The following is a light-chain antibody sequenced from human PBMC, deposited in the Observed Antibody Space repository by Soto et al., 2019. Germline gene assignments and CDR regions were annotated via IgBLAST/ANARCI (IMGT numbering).Light chain of an antibody. J-gene: IGKJ2*01. V-gene: IGKV3-20*01. CDR2: GVF. CDR3: QHYDGSPRT. CDR1: QTVNSDY. Sequence: ETVLTQSPGTVSLSPGERATLSCTTSQTVNSDYLAWYQQKPGQAPRLLIYGVFNRATGIPDRFSGSGSGTYFTLTISGLEPEDSEVYYCQHYDGSPRTFGQGTKLEI.